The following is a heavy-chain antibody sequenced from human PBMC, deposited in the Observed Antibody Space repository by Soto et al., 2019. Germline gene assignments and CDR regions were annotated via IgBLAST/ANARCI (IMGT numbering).Heavy chain of an antibody. Sequence: SETLSLTCAVYGGSFSGYYRSWIRQPPGKGLEWIGEVNDSGSTNFNPSLKSRVTISVDTSKKQFTLKLTSVTAADTAVYYCATDSATSYFGMDVWGHGTTVTVSS. CDR1: GGSFSGYY. D-gene: IGHD1-26*01. J-gene: IGHJ6*02. CDR2: VNDSGST. CDR3: ATDSATSYFGMDV. V-gene: IGHV4-34*01.